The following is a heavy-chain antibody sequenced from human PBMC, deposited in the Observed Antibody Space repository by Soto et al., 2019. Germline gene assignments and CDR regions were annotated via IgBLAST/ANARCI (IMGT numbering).Heavy chain of an antibody. CDR3: ARDRITTRGDAFYR. Sequence: SVKVSCRAPGGTFSTHIITWVRQAPGQGLEWMGRIIPIPDITNYAQKFQGRVTITADKSTGTAYMELSSLRSEDTAVYYCARDRITTRGDAFYRWGQGTMVPVSS. CDR1: GGTFSTHI. D-gene: IGHD3-3*01. V-gene: IGHV1-69*04. CDR2: IIPIPDIT. J-gene: IGHJ3*01.